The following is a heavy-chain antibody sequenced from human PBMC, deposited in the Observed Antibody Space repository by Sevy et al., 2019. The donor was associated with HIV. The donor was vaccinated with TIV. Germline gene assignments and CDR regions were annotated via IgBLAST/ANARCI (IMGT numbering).Heavy chain of an antibody. J-gene: IGHJ4*02. CDR3: ARLSGSYSLDY. CDR2: IYPEDSEA. Sequence: GASLKISCKGSGFSFNNSWIGWVRQMPGKGLEWMGVIYPEDSEAKYSPAFQGHVTISADTSISTTYLQWSSLKASETAIFYCARLSGSYSLDYWGQGTLVTVSS. CDR1: GFSFNNSW. D-gene: IGHD3-10*01. V-gene: IGHV5-51*01.